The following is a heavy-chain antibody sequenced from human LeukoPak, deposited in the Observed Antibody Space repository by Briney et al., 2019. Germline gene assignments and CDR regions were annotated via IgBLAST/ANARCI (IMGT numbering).Heavy chain of an antibody. CDR1: GGSISSYY. Sequence: SETLSLTCTVSGGSISSYYWSWIRQPPGKGLEWIGYIYYSGSTNYNPSLKSRVTISVDTSKNQFSLKLSSVTAADTAVYYCARGPSEYCSGGSCFKVFDPWGQGTLVTVSS. D-gene: IGHD2-15*01. J-gene: IGHJ5*02. CDR2: IYYSGST. CDR3: ARGPSEYCSGGSCFKVFDP. V-gene: IGHV4-59*01.